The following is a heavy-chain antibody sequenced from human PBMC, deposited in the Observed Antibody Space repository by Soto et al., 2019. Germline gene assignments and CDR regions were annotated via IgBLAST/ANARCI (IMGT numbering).Heavy chain of an antibody. CDR2: ISYDGSNK. J-gene: IGHJ6*02. CDR1: GFTFSSYA. CDR3: ATQEITMVRDHYGMDV. Sequence: PGGSLRLSCAASGFTFSSYAMHWVRQAPGKGLEWVAVISYDGSNKYYADSVKGRFTISRDDSKNTLYLQMNSLRAEDTAVYYCATQEITMVRDHYGMDVWGQGTTVTVSS. V-gene: IGHV3-30-3*01. D-gene: IGHD3-10*01.